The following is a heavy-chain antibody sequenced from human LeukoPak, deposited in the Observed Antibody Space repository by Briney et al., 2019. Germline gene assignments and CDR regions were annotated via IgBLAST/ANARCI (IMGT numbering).Heavy chain of an antibody. D-gene: IGHD5-12*01. Sequence: SETLSLTCNVSGASMSNYYWVWIRQPPGKGLEWIGSIYHSGTTYSGSTYYNPSLKSRVTISLDTSKNQFSLKLSSVTAADTAVYYCATHSPEWRYSGYYNYYYIDVWGKGTTVIVSS. CDR3: ATHSPEWRYSGYYNYYYIDV. CDR2: IYHSGTTYSGST. J-gene: IGHJ6*03. V-gene: IGHV4-39*07. CDR1: GASMSNYY.